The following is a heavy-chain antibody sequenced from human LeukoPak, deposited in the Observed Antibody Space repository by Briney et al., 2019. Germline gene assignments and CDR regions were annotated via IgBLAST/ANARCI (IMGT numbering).Heavy chain of an antibody. Sequence: PGGSLRLSCAVSGFAFDNHAMTWVRQAPGKGLEWVSRISIRGDKTYYADSVEGRFTISRDNSKSTLYLQMNSLRAEDTAMYYCANEEIPNDNWGQGTLVTVSS. CDR3: ANEEIPNDN. CDR1: GFAFDNHA. CDR2: ISIRGDKT. J-gene: IGHJ1*01. V-gene: IGHV3-23*01. D-gene: IGHD2-2*02.